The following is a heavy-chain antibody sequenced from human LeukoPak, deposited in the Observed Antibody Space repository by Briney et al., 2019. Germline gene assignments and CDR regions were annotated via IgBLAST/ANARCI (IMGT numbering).Heavy chain of an antibody. Sequence: GGSLRLSCAASGFTFSSYSMNWVRQAPGKGLEWVSSISSSSSYIYYADSVKGRLTISRDNAKNSLYLQMNSLRAEDTAVYYCARRRCSGGSCYSDYWGQGTLVTVSS. CDR1: GFTFSSYS. V-gene: IGHV3-21*01. J-gene: IGHJ4*02. D-gene: IGHD2-15*01. CDR2: ISSSSSYI. CDR3: ARRRCSGGSCYSDY.